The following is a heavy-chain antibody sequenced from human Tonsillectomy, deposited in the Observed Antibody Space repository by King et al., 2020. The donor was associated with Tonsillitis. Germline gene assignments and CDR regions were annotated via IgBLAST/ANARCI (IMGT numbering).Heavy chain of an antibody. D-gene: IGHD3-22*01. CDR1: GGSISSSSYY. Sequence: QLQESGPGLVKPSETLSLTCTVSGGSISSSSYYWGWIRQPPGKGLEWIVYIYYSGSTYYNPSLKSRVTISVDTSNNQFSLKLSSVTAADTAVYYCASLHYYDSSGYGYYFDYWGQGTLVTVSS. CDR3: ASLHYYDSSGYGYYFDY. J-gene: IGHJ4*02. V-gene: IGHV4-39*01. CDR2: IYYSGST.